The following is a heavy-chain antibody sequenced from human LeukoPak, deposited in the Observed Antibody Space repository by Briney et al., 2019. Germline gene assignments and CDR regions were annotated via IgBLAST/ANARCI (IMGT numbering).Heavy chain of an antibody. V-gene: IGHV3-30*18. CDR2: ISYDGSNK. CDR3: AKGAMIVVVITELDY. Sequence: GGSLRLSCAASGFTFSSYGMHWVRQAPGKGLEWVAVISYDGSNKYYADSVKGRFTISRDNSKNTLYLQMNSLRAEDTAVYYCAKGAMIVVVITELDYWGQGTLVTVSS. CDR1: GFTFSSYG. D-gene: IGHD3-22*01. J-gene: IGHJ4*02.